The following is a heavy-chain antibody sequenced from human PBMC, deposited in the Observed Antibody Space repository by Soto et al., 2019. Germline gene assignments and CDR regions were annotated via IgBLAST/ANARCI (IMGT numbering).Heavy chain of an antibody. Sequence: GGSLRLSCAASGFTFSSYSMNWVRQAPGKGLEWVSSISSSSSYIYYADSVKGRFTISRDNAKNSLYLQMNSLRAEDTAVYYCAREGGAARAFDYWGQGTLVTSPQ. J-gene: IGHJ4*02. D-gene: IGHD6-6*01. CDR1: GFTFSSYS. CDR2: ISSSSSYI. CDR3: AREGGAARAFDY. V-gene: IGHV3-21*01.